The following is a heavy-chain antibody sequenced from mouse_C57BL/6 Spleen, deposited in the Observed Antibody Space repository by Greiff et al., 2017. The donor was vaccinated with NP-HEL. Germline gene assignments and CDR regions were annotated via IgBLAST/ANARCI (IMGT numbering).Heavy chain of an antibody. V-gene: IGHV1-5*01. D-gene: IGHD1-1*01. Sequence: EVQLQQSGTVLARPGASVKMSCKTSGYTFTSYWMHWVKQRPGQGLEWIGAIYPGNSDTSYNQKFKGKAKLTAVTSASTAYMELSSLPNGDSAGYYCTRGEVLRDQAWFAYWGQGALVTVSA. CDR2: IYPGNSDT. CDR3: TRGEVLRDQAWFAY. J-gene: IGHJ3*01. CDR1: GYTFTSYW.